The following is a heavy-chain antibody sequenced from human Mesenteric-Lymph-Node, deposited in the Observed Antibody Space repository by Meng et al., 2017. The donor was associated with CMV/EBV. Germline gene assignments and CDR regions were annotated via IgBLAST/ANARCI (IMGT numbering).Heavy chain of an antibody. V-gene: IGHV1-46*01. D-gene: IGHD2-2*01. J-gene: IGHJ4*02. Sequence: ASVKVSCKASGYTFTTYYMHWVRQAPGQGLEWMGIINPNGGSTSYAQKFQGRVTMTRDTSISTAYMELSRLRSDDTAVYYCAHLSRMPPDYWGQGTLVTVSS. CDR2: INPNGGST. CDR1: GYTFTTYY. CDR3: AHLSRMPPDY.